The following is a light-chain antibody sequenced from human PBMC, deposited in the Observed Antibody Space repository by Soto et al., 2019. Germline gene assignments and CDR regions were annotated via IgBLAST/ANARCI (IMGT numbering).Light chain of an antibody. CDR1: QSVSSY. Sequence: EIVLTQSPATLSLSPGERATLSCRAGQSVSSYLAWYQQKPGQAPRLLIYDASNRATGIPARFSGSGSGTDFTLTISSLEPEDFAVYYCQQKITFGQGTRLEIK. J-gene: IGKJ5*01. CDR3: QQKIT. CDR2: DAS. V-gene: IGKV3-11*01.